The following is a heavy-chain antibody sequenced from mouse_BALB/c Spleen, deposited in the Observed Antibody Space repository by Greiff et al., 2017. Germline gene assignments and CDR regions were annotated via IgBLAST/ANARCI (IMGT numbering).Heavy chain of an antibody. J-gene: IGHJ1*01. CDR3: TRVGGYFDV. CDR2: INPSNGGT. CDR1: GYTFTSYY. V-gene: IGHV1S81*02. Sequence: QVQLQQSGAELAKPGASVKMSCKASGYTFTSYYMYWVKQRPGQGLEWIGGINPSNGGTNFNEKFKSKATLTVDKSSSTAYMQLSSLTSEDSAVYYCTRVGGYFDVWGAGTTVTVSS.